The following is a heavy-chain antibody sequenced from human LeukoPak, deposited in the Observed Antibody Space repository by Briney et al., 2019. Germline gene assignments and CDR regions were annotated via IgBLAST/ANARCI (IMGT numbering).Heavy chain of an antibody. Sequence: GGSLRLSCAASGFTFSGSAMHWVRQASGKGLEWVGRIRSKANSYATAYAASVKGRFTISRDDSKNTAYRQMNSLKTEDTAVYYCTRPGYCSGGSCYGYMDVRGKGTTVTVSS. CDR2: IRSKANSYAT. J-gene: IGHJ6*03. CDR1: GFTFSGSA. CDR3: TRPGYCSGGSCYGYMDV. V-gene: IGHV3-73*01. D-gene: IGHD2-15*01.